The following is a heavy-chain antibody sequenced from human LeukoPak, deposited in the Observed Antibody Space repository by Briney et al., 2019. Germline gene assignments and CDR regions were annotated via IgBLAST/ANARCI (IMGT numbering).Heavy chain of an antibody. D-gene: IGHD2-2*01. CDR2: IYPGDSDT. Sequence: GESLKISCKGSGYSFTSYWIGWVRQMPGKGLEWMGIIYPGDSDTRYSPSFQGQVTISAGKSISTAYLQWSSLKASDTAMYYCARRVYCSSTTCSSFDPWGQGTLVTVSS. CDR3: ARRVYCSSTTCSSFDP. CDR1: GYSFTSYW. J-gene: IGHJ5*02. V-gene: IGHV5-51*01.